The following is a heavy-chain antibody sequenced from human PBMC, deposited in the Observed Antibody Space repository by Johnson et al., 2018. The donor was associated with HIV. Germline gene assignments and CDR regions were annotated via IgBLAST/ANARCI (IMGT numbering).Heavy chain of an antibody. J-gene: IGHJ3*02. D-gene: IGHD1-7*01. CDR3: ARSATGTTADAFDI. V-gene: IGHV3-30*02. CDR1: GFTFSNYG. CDR2: IRYDGSNK. Sequence: QVQLVESGGRVVQPGGSLRLSCAASGFTFSNYGMHWVRQTPGKGLEWVAFIRYDGSNKYYADSVKGRFTISRDNSKNTLYLQMNSLRAEDTAVYYCARSATGTTADAFDIWGQGTMVTVSS.